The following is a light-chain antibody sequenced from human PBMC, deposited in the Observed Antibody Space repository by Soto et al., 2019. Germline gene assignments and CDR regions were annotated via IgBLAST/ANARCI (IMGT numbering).Light chain of an antibody. J-gene: IGLJ1*01. V-gene: IGLV2-23*02. CDR3: CSYAGSSTFYV. CDR1: SSDVGSYNL. Sequence: QSALTQPASVSGSPGQSITISCTGTSSDVGSYNLISWYQQYPDKAPKLMIYEVNKRPSGVSNRFSVSKAGNTASLTISGLQAEDEADYYCCSYAGSSTFYVFVSGTKVTVL. CDR2: EVN.